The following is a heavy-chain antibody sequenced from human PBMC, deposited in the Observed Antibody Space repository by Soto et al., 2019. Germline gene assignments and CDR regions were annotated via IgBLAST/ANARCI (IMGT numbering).Heavy chain of an antibody. CDR2: VYYSGST. Sequence: LSLTCTVSGGSVSSYSWTWVRQPPGKGLEWIGYVYYSGSTHYNPSLKSRVTISLDTSKNQFSLKLTSVTAADTAMYFCASSPPAMVAPDIWGQGTLVTVS. CDR3: ASSPPAMVAPDI. D-gene: IGHD5-18*01. CDR1: GGSVSSYS. V-gene: IGHV4-59*02. J-gene: IGHJ4*02.